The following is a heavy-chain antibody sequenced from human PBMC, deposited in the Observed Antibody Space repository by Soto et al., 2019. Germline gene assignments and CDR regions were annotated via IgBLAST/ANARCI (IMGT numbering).Heavy chain of an antibody. D-gene: IGHD6-6*01. J-gene: IGHJ6*02. Sequence: HPGGSLRLSCAASGFTVSSNYMSWVRQAPGKGLEWVSVIYSGGSTYYADSVKGRFTISRDNSKNTLYLQMNSLRAEDTAVYYCARDREIAARPDYYYYGMDVWGQGTTVTVSS. CDR3: ARDREIAARPDYYYYGMDV. CDR1: GFTVSSNY. V-gene: IGHV3-53*01. CDR2: IYSGGST.